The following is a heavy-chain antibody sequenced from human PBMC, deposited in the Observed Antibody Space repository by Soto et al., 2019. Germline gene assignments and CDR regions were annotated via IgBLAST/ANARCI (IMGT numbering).Heavy chain of an antibody. J-gene: IGHJ6*01. Sequence: ASVKVSCKASGGTFSSYAISWVRHAPGQGLEWMGGTIPIFGTANYAQKFQGRVTITADESTSTAYMVLRSLRSEDTSVHYCATSAWHLVVLPTNYYYGMEVWGQGTTVSVSS. CDR3: ATSAWHLVVLPTNYYYGMEV. CDR2: TIPIFGTA. D-gene: IGHD2-2*01. V-gene: IGHV1-69*13. CDR1: GGTFSSYA.